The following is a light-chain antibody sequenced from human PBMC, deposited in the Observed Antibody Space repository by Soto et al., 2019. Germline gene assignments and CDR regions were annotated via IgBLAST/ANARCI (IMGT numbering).Light chain of an antibody. V-gene: IGKV2-30*01. CDR2: KVS. CDR3: MQGTHWPPT. J-gene: IGKJ4*01. CDR1: QSLVYSDGNTY. Sequence: DVVMTQSPLSLPVTLGQPASISCKSSQSLVYSDGNTYLNWFQQRPGQSPRRLIYKVSNRDSGVPDRFSGSGSGTDCTLKISRVEADDVGVYYCMQGTHWPPTFGGGTKVEIK.